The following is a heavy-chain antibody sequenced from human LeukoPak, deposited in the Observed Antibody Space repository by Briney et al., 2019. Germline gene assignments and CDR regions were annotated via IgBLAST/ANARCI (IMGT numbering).Heavy chain of an antibody. CDR3: AGQPGYSRSGLLD. Sequence: SETLSLTCAVYGGSFSGYYWSWIRQPSGKGLEWIGEINHSGSTNYNPSLKSRVTISVDTSKNQFSLKLSSVTAADTAVYYCAGQPGYSRSGLLDWGQGTLVTVSS. V-gene: IGHV4-34*01. J-gene: IGHJ4*02. D-gene: IGHD6-13*01. CDR2: INHSGST. CDR1: GGSFSGYY.